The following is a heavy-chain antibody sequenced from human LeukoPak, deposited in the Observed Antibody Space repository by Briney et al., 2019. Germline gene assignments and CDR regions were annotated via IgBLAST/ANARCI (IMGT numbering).Heavy chain of an antibody. CDR3: AKGGGYEAQYYYYYLDV. Sequence: PGGSLRLSCAASGFTFSTFAMNWVRQPPGKGLEWVSSIFPSGGEIHYADSVRGRFTISRDNSKSTLSLQMNSLRAEDTAIYYSAKGGGYEAQYYYYYLDVWGKGTTVTISS. V-gene: IGHV3-23*01. D-gene: IGHD5-12*01. J-gene: IGHJ6*03. CDR2: IFPSGGEI. CDR1: GFTFSTFA.